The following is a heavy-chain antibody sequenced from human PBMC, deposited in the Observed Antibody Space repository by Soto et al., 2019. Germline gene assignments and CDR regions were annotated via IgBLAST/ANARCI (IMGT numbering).Heavy chain of an antibody. Sequence: QVQLQESGPGLVKPSETLSLTCTVSGGSISSYYWSWIRQPPGKGLEWIGYIYYSGSTNYNPSLMSRVTISVDTSKNQFSLKLSSVTAADTAVYYCARPSYSGSYYDYWGQGTLVTVSS. CDR1: GGSISSYY. J-gene: IGHJ4*02. CDR2: IYYSGST. CDR3: ARPSYSGSYYDY. D-gene: IGHD1-26*01. V-gene: IGHV4-59*08.